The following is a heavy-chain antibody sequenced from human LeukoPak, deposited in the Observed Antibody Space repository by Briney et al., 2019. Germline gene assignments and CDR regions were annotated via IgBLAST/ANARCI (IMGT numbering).Heavy chain of an antibody. Sequence: GGSLRLSCAASGFTFSDYYMSWIRQAPGKGLEWVSYISGSSSTIYYADSVKGRFTISRDNAKNSLYLQMNTLRAEDTAVYYCARDENFPGWFDPWGQGTLVTVSS. CDR2: ISGSSSTI. CDR3: ARDENFPGWFDP. J-gene: IGHJ5*02. CDR1: GFTFSDYY. D-gene: IGHD3-3*01. V-gene: IGHV3-11*01.